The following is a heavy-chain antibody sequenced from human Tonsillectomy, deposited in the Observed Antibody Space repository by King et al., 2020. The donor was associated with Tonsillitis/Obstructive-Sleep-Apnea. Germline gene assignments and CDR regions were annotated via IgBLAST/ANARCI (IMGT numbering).Heavy chain of an antibody. CDR2: IYHSGST. Sequence: QLQESGSGLVKPSQTLSLTCAVSGGSISSGGYSWSWIRQPPGKGLEWIGYIYHSGSTYYNPSLKSRVTISVDRSKNQFSLKLSSVTAADTAVYYCAREPWDSCGFYLDYWGQGTLVTVSS. D-gene: IGHD3-22*01. CDR3: AREPWDSCGFYLDY. J-gene: IGHJ4*02. CDR1: GGSISSGGYS. V-gene: IGHV4-30-2*01.